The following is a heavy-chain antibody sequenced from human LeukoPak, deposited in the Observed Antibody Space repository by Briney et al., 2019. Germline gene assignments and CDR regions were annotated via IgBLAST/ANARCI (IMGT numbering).Heavy chain of an antibody. CDR3: AREGFYDILTGDQGDWFDP. Sequence: SETLSLTCAVYGGSFSGYYWSWIRQPPGKGLEWIGEINHSGSTNYNPSLKSRVTISVDTSKNQFSLKLSSVTAEDTAMYYCAREGFYDILTGDQGDWFDPWGQGTLVTVSS. D-gene: IGHD3-9*01. J-gene: IGHJ5*02. CDR1: GGSFSGYY. V-gene: IGHV4-34*01. CDR2: INHSGST.